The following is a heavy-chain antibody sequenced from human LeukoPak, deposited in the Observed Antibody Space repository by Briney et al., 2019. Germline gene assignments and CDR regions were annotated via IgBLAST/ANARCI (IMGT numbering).Heavy chain of an antibody. D-gene: IGHD1-1*01. Sequence: PGGSLRLSCAASGFTFSNYAMSWVRQAPGKGLEWVSAISGGGGATFYADSVKGRFTISRDNSKNTLYLQMNGLRAEDTAVYYCAKDRRGNAPRGAFDIWGQGTMVTVSS. J-gene: IGHJ3*02. V-gene: IGHV3-23*01. CDR3: AKDRRGNAPRGAFDI. CDR2: ISGGGGAT. CDR1: GFTFSNYA.